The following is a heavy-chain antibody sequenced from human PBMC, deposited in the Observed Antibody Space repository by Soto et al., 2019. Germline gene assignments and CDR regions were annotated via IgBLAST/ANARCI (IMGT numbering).Heavy chain of an antibody. CDR1: GFTLGSYD. CDR3: TRKTPPTGMEV. V-gene: IGHV3-13*01. D-gene: IGHD3-9*01. J-gene: IGHJ6*02. CDR2: IGSGGDT. Sequence: EVPLVESGGGLVQPGGSLRLSCAASGFTLGSYDIHWVRQATGEGLAWVSGIGSGGDTHYADSVKGRFIISREDGKNSLYLQMNNLRVGDTAVYYCTRKTPPTGMEVWGQGATVTVSS.